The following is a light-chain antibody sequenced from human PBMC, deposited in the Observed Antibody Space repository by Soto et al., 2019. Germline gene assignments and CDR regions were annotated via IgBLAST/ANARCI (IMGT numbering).Light chain of an antibody. J-gene: IGKJ1*01. CDR1: QSVSSAN. V-gene: IGKV3-20*01. Sequence: IVLAQSHGTLSLSPGERATLSCRASQSVSSANFAWYQQKPGQAPRLLMYGASSRATGIPDRFSGSGSGTVFTLTISRLQTEDFAVYVCQQYSRATLTFGQGTKVDIK. CDR2: GAS. CDR3: QQYSRATLT.